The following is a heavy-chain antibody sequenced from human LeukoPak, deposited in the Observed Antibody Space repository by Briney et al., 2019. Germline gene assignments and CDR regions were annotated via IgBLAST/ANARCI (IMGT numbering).Heavy chain of an antibody. Sequence: ASVKVSCKASGYTFTGYYMHWVRQAPGQGLEWMGWINPNSGGTNYAQKLQGRVTMTTDTSTSTAYMELRSLRSDDTAVYYCARGGYGSGSSPPSYGMDVWGQGTTVTVSS. CDR2: INPNSGGT. CDR3: ARGGYGSGSSPPSYGMDV. CDR1: GYTFTGYY. V-gene: IGHV1-2*02. J-gene: IGHJ6*02. D-gene: IGHD3-10*01.